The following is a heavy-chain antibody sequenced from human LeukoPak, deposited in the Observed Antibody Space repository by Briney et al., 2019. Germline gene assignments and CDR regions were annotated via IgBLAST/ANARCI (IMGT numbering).Heavy chain of an antibody. D-gene: IGHD1-26*01. CDR1: GFTFSSYG. CDR3: ARGKWDLLY. Sequence: PGGSLRLSCAASGFTFSSYGMHWVRQAPGKGLEWVAVISYDGSNKYYADSVKGRFTISRDNSKNTLYLQMNSLRAEDTAVYYCARGKWDLLYWGQGTLVTVSS. J-gene: IGHJ4*02. CDR2: ISYDGSNK. V-gene: IGHV3-30*03.